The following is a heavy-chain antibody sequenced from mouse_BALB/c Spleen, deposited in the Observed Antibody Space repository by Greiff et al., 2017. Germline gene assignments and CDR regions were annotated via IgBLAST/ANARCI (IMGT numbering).Heavy chain of an antibody. CDR3: ARHPVPFDY. Sequence: VQLKESGGGLVKPGGSLKLSCAASGFAFSSYDMSWVRQTPEKRLEWVAYISSGGGSTYYPDTVKGRFTISRDNAKNTLYLQMSSLKSEDTAMYYCARHPVPFDYWGQGTTLTVSS. V-gene: IGHV5-12-1*01. CDR1: GFAFSSYD. J-gene: IGHJ2*01. CDR2: ISSGGGST.